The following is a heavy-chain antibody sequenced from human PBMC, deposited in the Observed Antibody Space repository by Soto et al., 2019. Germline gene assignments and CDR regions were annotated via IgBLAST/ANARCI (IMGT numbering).Heavy chain of an antibody. V-gene: IGHV3-33*01. D-gene: IGHD4-17*01. Sequence: QVQLVESGGGVVQPGRSLRLSCAASGFTFSSYGMHWVRQAPGKGLEWVAVIWYDGSNKYYADSVKGRFTISRDNSKNTLYLQMNGLRAEDTAVYYCARDWRYGDLPLFDYWGQGTLVTVSS. CDR1: GFTFSSYG. J-gene: IGHJ4*02. CDR2: IWYDGSNK. CDR3: ARDWRYGDLPLFDY.